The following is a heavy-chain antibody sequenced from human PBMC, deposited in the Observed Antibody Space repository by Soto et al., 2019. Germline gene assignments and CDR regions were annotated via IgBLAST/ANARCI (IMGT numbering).Heavy chain of an antibody. D-gene: IGHD3-22*01. CDR3: ERPRKYDYESDGYYGHQFDD. J-gene: IGHJ5*02. CDR1: GGIFSRHA. Sequence: QVQLVQSGAEVKKTGSSVKVSCKISGGIFSRHAIDWVRQAPGQGLEWMGGIVPKLGTVIYAQNFQARVTISADELTTTSYLVLSTLTFEDTAVYYSERPRKYDYESDGYYGHQFDDWGQGTLVTVSS. CDR2: IVPKLGTV. V-gene: IGHV1-69*01.